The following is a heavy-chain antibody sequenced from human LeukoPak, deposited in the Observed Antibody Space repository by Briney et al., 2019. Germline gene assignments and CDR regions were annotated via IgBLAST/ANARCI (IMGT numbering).Heavy chain of an antibody. CDR1: GFTFSTYG. CDR3: ARGSSSWYFAEYFQH. J-gene: IGHJ1*01. D-gene: IGHD6-13*01. V-gene: IGHV3-30*03. CDR2: ISYDGSNK. Sequence: QPGRSLRLSCAASGFTFSTYGMHWVRQAPGKGLEWVAVISYDGSNKYYADSVKGRFTISRDNAKNSLYLQMNSLRAEDTAVYYCARGSSSWYFAEYFQHWGQGTLVTVSS.